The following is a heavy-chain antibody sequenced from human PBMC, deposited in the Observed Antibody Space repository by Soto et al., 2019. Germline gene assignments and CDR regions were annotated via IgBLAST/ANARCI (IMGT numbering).Heavy chain of an antibody. D-gene: IGHD2-2*01. CDR2: MNPESRNT. Sequence: LVKVSCKASVYTFTNYDINWVRQATGQGLEWMGWMNPESRNTGYAQKFQGRVTMTRDASISTAYMELTSLRSEDTAVYYCARFVRHQLPTIDFWGQGTLVTVSS. CDR3: ARFVRHQLPTIDF. CDR1: VYTFTNYD. J-gene: IGHJ4*02. V-gene: IGHV1-8*01.